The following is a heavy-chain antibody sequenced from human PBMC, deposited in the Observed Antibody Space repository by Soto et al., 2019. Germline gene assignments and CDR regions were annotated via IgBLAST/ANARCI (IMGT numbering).Heavy chain of an antibody. CDR1: GGSISSGDYY. J-gene: IGHJ6*02. CDR2: IYYSGST. CDR3: ARDRGGLRLGYCSGGSCYPDYLYGMDV. Sequence: QVQLQESGPGLVKPSQTLSLTCTVSGGSISSGDYYWSWIRQPPGKGLEWIGYIYYSGSTYYNPSLKSRVTISVDTSKNQFSLKLSSVTAADTAVYYCARDRGGLRLGYCSGGSCYPDYLYGMDVWGQGTTVTVSS. D-gene: IGHD2-15*01. V-gene: IGHV4-30-4*01.